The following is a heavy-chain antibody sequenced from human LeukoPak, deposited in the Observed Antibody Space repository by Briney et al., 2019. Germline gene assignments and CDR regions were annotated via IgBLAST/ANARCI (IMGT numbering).Heavy chain of an antibody. CDR2: IWYDGSNK. J-gene: IGHJ4*02. CDR3: ARGTTPRIAAAGPRASDY. Sequence: PGGSLRLSCAASGFTFSSYGMHWVRQAPGKGLEWVAVIWYDGSNKYYADSVKGRFTISRDNSKNTLYLQMNSLRAEDTAVYYCARGTTPRIAAAGPRASDYWGQGTLVTVSS. V-gene: IGHV3-33*01. CDR1: GFTFSSYG. D-gene: IGHD6-13*01.